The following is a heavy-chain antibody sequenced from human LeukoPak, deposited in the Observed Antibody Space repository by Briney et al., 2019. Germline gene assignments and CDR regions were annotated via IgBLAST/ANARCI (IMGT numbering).Heavy chain of an antibody. J-gene: IGHJ6*03. CDR1: GYTFTGYY. CDR2: INPNSGGT. Sequence: GASVKVSCKASGYTFTGYYMHWVRQAPGQGLEWMGWINPNSGGTNYAQKFQGRVTMTRDTSISTAYMELSRLRSDDTAVYYCARVPWKYSDSRGHYYYYYYMDVWGKGTSVTVSS. V-gene: IGHV1-2*02. CDR3: ARVPWKYSDSRGHYYYYYYMDV. D-gene: IGHD3-22*01.